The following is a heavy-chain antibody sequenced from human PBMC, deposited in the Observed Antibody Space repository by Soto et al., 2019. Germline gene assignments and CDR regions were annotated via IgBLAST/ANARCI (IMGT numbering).Heavy chain of an antibody. V-gene: IGHV4-34*01. Sequence: LSLTCAVYGGSFSGYYWSWIRQPPGKGLEWIGEINHSGSTNYNPSLKSRVTISVDTSKNQFSLKLSSVTAADTAVYYCAREVHMYYYDSSGVIDYWGQGTLVTVSS. CDR2: INHSGST. D-gene: IGHD3-22*01. CDR1: GGSFSGYY. J-gene: IGHJ4*02. CDR3: AREVHMYYYDSSGVIDY.